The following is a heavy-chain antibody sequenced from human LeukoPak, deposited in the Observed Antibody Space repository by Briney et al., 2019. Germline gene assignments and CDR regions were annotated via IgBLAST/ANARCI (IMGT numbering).Heavy chain of an antibody. CDR1: GGSISSSSYY. Sequence: SETLSLTCTVSGGSISSSSYYWGWIRQPPGKGLEWIGSIYYSGSTYYNPSLKSRVTISVDTSKNQFSLKLSSVTAADTAVYYCASGRSLEGRDPYYDFWSGYYHYYYYYMDVWGKGTTVTVSS. CDR2: IYYSGST. CDR3: ASGRSLEGRDPYYDFWSGYYHYYYYYMDV. V-gene: IGHV4-39*07. J-gene: IGHJ6*03. D-gene: IGHD3-3*01.